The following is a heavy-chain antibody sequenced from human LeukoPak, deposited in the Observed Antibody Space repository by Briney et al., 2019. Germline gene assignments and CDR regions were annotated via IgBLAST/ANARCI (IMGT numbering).Heavy chain of an antibody. J-gene: IGHJ4*02. CDR2: INQDGGED. CDR1: GFDFGSYW. V-gene: IGHV3-7*05. Sequence: GGCLTLSCAAFGFDFGSYWMSWVRQAPGKGLEWVANINQDGGEDYYVDSVKGRFTISRDNAKNSLYLQMNRLRVEDTAVYYCARDTGSGYGDFDYWGQGTLVTVSS. CDR3: ARDTGSGYGDFDY. D-gene: IGHD5-12*01.